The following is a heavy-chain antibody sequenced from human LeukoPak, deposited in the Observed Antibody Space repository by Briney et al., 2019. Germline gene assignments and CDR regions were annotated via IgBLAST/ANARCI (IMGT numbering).Heavy chain of an antibody. V-gene: IGHV3-23*01. CDR3: AKFDEYCSSTSCTGYFDH. CDR1: GFTVSSNY. J-gene: IGHJ4*02. CDR2: ISGSGENT. Sequence: GGSLRLSCAASGFTVSSNYMSWVRQAPGKGLEWVSGISGSGENTYYADSVKGRFTISRDNSKNTLYLQMNSLRAEDTAVYYCAKFDEYCSSTSCTGYFDHWGQGTLVTVSS. D-gene: IGHD2-2*01.